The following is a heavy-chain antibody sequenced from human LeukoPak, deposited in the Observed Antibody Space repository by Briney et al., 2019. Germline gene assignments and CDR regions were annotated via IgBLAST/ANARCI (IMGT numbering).Heavy chain of an antibody. Sequence: PGGSLRLSCAASGFTFSSYSMNWVRQAPGKGLEWVSYISSSSSTIYYADSVKGRFTISRDNAKNSLYLQMNSLRAEDTAVYYCARDRFVRILGFDYWGQGTLVTVSS. J-gene: IGHJ4*02. CDR3: ARDRFVRILGFDY. CDR1: GFTFSSYS. D-gene: IGHD6-6*01. V-gene: IGHV3-48*01. CDR2: ISSSSSTI.